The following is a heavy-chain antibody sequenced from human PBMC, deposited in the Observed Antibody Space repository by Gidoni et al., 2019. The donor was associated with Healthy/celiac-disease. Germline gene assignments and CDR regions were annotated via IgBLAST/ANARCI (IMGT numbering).Heavy chain of an antibody. J-gene: IGHJ5*02. V-gene: IGHV4-59*01. Sequence: QVQLQESGPGLVKPSETLSLTCTVSGGSISSYYWRWIRQPPGKGLEWIGYIYYSGSTNYNPSLKSRVTISVDTSKNQFSLKLSSVTAADTAVYYCAGSRAAAGRDWFDPWGQGTLVTVSS. CDR2: IYYSGST. D-gene: IGHD6-13*01. CDR1: GGSISSYY. CDR3: AGSRAAAGRDWFDP.